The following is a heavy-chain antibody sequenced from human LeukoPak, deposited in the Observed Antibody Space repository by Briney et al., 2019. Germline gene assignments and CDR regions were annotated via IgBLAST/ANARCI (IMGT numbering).Heavy chain of an antibody. J-gene: IGHJ4*02. D-gene: IGHD6-13*01. Sequence: PWGSLRLSCAASGFTFSIYAMSWVRQAPGKGLEWVSAISGSGDSTYYADSVKGRFTISRDNSKNKVYLQMNRLRAGDTARYYCAKALTTAPGTVFHFHTWGQGTLVTVSS. CDR3: AKALTTAPGTVFHFHT. CDR1: GFTFSIYA. V-gene: IGHV3-23*01. CDR2: ISGSGDST.